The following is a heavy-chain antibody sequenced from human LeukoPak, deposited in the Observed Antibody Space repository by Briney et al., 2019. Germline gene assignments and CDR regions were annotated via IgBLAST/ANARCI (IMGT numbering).Heavy chain of an antibody. V-gene: IGHV4-31*03. Sequence: TSQTLSLTSTVSGGSISSGGYYWSCIRQHPGEGLGWMGYIYYSGSTYYNPSLKSRVTISVDTSKNQFSLKLSSVTAADTAVYYCARTYPPGYYDFWSGSNWFDPWGQGTLVTVSS. J-gene: IGHJ5*02. CDR1: GGSISSGGYY. D-gene: IGHD3-3*01. CDR2: IYYSGST. CDR3: ARTYPPGYYDFWSGSNWFDP.